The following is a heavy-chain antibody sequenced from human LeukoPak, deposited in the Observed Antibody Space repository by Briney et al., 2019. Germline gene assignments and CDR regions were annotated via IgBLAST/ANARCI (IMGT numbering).Heavy chain of an antibody. CDR1: GYTFTSYY. J-gene: IGHJ4*02. CDR2: INPSGGST. Sequence: GASVKVSCKASGYTFTSYYMHWVRQAPAQGLEWVVMINPSGGSTSYAQKFQGRVTMTRDTSTSTVYMELSSLGSEDTAVYYCARARGHSYGHFDYWGQGTMVTVSS. CDR3: ARARGHSYGHFDY. V-gene: IGHV1-46*01. D-gene: IGHD5-18*01.